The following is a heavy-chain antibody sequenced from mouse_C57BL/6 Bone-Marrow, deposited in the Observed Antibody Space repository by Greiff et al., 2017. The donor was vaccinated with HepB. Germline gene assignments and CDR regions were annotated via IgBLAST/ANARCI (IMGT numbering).Heavy chain of an antibody. V-gene: IGHV1-19*01. J-gene: IGHJ2*01. CDR1: GYTFTDYY. Sequence: EVQLQQSGPVLVKPGASVKMSYKASGYTFTDYYMNWVKQSHGKSLEWIGVINPYNGGTSYNQKFKGKATLTVDKSSSTAYMELNSLTSEDSAVYYCASPSTVVADYWGQGTTLTVSS. CDR3: ASPSTVVADY. D-gene: IGHD1-1*01. CDR2: INPYNGGT.